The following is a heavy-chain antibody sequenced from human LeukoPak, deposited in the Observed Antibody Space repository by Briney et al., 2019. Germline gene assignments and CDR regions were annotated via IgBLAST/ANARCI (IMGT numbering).Heavy chain of an antibody. CDR2: INPKSGGT. CDR1: GYTFTGHY. D-gene: IGHD5-18*01. V-gene: IGHV1-2*02. CDR3: ARVPAGYSYGQWLYYFDY. J-gene: IGHJ4*02. Sequence: ASVKVSCKAFGYTFTGHYMHWVRQAPGQGLEWMGWINPKSGGTNSAQKFQGRVTMTRDTSISTAYMELSRLRSDDTAVYYCARVPAGYSYGQWLYYFDYWGQGTLVTVSS.